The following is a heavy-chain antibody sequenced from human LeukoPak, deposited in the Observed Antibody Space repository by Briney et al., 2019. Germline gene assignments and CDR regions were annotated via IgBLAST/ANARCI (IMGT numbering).Heavy chain of an antibody. D-gene: IGHD3-22*01. Sequence: PGRSLRLSCAASGFTFSSYAMHWVRQAPGKGLEWVAVISHDGSNKYYADSVKGRFTISRDNSKNTLYLQMNSLRAEDTAVYYCASRDSLWGQGTLVTVSS. CDR1: GFTFSSYA. CDR2: ISHDGSNK. J-gene: IGHJ4*02. V-gene: IGHV3-30-3*01. CDR3: ASRDSL.